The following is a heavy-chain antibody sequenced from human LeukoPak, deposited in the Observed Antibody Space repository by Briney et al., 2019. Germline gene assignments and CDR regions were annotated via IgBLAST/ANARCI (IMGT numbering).Heavy chain of an antibody. J-gene: IGHJ4*02. Sequence: PGGSLRLSCAASGFTFGSYEMNWVRQAPGKGLEWVSTVGVSGANTFYADSVKGRFTISRDNSENTLYLQMNSLRADDTAVYYCAKRVAVTTTRYFDYWGQGTLVTVSS. CDR3: AKRVAVTTTRYFDY. D-gene: IGHD4-17*01. CDR1: GFTFGSYE. V-gene: IGHV3-23*01. CDR2: VGVSGANT.